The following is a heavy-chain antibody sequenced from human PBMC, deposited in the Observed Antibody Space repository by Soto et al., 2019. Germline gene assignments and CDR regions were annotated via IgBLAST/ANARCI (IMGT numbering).Heavy chain of an antibody. Sequence: QVQLVESGGGVVQPGRSLRLSCAASGFTFSSYGMHWVRQAPGKGLEWVAVISYDGSNKYYADSVKGRFTISRDNSKNTLYLQMNSLRSEDTAVYYCAKNTRGNWFDPWGQGTLVTVSS. CDR1: GFTFSSYG. V-gene: IGHV3-30*18. CDR2: ISYDGSNK. CDR3: AKNTRGNWFDP. J-gene: IGHJ5*02.